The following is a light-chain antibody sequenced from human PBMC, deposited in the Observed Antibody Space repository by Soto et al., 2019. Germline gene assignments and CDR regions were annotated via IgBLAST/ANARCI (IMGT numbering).Light chain of an antibody. CDR1: SSDVGGYNC. CDR3: SSDAGSGTDV. J-gene: IGLJ1*01. Sequence: QSALTQPPSASGSPGQAGTISCTGTSSDVGGYNCVSWYQQHPGKAPQRMIYEVSKRPSGVPDRFSGSKSGNTASLTGSGLQAEDEADYYCSSDAGSGTDVFGTGTKLPVL. CDR2: EVS. V-gene: IGLV2-8*01.